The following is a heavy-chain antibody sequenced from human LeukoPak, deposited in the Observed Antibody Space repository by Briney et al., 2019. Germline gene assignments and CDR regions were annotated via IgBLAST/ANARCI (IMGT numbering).Heavy chain of an antibody. D-gene: IGHD3-3*01. CDR2: ISYDGSNK. J-gene: IGHJ6*02. CDR1: GFTFSSYG. V-gene: IGHV3-30*18. CDR3: AKDTYYDFWSGYYLPAGMDV. Sequence: GGSLRLSCAASGFTFSSYGMHWVRQAPGKGLEWVAVISYDGSNKYYADSVKGRFTISRDNSKNTLYLQMNSLRAEDTAVYYCAKDTYYDFWSGYYLPAGMDVWGQGTTVTVSS.